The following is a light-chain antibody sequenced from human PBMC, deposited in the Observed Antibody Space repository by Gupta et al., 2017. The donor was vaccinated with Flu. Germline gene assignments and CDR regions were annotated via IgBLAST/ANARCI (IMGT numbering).Light chain of an antibody. CDR3: QSYDTSRSGSTV. J-gene: IGLJ2*01. Sequence: QSVLTQPPSVSGAPGQRVTISCTGSSSNIGAGYDVHWYQQLPGTAPKLLIYGNSNRPSGVPARFSCSNSGTSAALATTALQAEDEADYYYQSYDTSRSGSTVFGGGTKLTVL. V-gene: IGLV1-40*01. CDR2: GNS. CDR1: SSNIGAGYD.